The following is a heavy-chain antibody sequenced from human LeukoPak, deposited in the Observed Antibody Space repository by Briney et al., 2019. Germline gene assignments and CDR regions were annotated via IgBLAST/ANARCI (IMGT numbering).Heavy chain of an antibody. CDR3: ARDRRQLANRMGDIDERNWFDP. CDR2: IYYSGST. Sequence: PSETLSLTCTVSGGSISSYYWSWIRQPPGKGLEWIGYIYYSGSTNYNPSLKSRVTISVDTSKNQFSLKLSSVTAADTAVYYCARDRRQLANRMGDIDERNWFDPWGQGTLVTVSS. CDR1: GGSISSYY. D-gene: IGHD6-13*01. J-gene: IGHJ5*02. V-gene: IGHV4-59*01.